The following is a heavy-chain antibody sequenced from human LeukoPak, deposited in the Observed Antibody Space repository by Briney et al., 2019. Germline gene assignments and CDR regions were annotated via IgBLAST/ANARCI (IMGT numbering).Heavy chain of an antibody. CDR2: IYYSGST. V-gene: IGHV4-59*01. CDR3: SKSPAAGNYNCYYYYMDG. Sequence: SETLSLTCTVSGGSISSYYWSWIRQPPGKGLEWIGYIYYSGSTNYNPSLKSRVTISVDTSKNQFSLKLSSVTAADTAVYYCSKSPAAGNYNCYYYYMDGWGKGTTVTGSS. J-gene: IGHJ6*03. CDR1: GGSISSYY. D-gene: IGHD6-13*01.